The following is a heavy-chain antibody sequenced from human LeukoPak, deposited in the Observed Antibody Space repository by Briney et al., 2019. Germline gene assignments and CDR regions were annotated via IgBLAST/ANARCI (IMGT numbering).Heavy chain of an antibody. CDR2: MNPNSGNT. V-gene: IGHV1-8*01. CDR1: GYTFTSYD. Sequence: ASVKVSRKASGYTFTSYDINWVRQATGQGLEWMGWMNPNSGNTGYAQKFQGRVTMTRNTSISTAYMELSSLRSEDTAVYYCARGAAARADNYYYYYMDVWGKGTTVTVSS. CDR3: ARGAAARADNYYYYYMDV. D-gene: IGHD6-13*01. J-gene: IGHJ6*03.